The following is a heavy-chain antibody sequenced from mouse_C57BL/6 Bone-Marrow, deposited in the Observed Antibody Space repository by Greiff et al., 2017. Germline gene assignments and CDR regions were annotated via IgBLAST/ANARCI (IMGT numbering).Heavy chain of an antibody. J-gene: IGHJ2*01. Sequence: EVQLVESGGDLVKPGGSLKLSCAASGFTFSSYGMSWVRQTPDKRLEWVATISSGGSYTYYPDSVKGRFTISRDNAKNTLYLQMSSLKSEDTAMYYCARPESFDYWGQGTTLTVSS. CDR2: ISSGGSYT. V-gene: IGHV5-6*01. CDR3: ARPESFDY. CDR1: GFTFSSYG.